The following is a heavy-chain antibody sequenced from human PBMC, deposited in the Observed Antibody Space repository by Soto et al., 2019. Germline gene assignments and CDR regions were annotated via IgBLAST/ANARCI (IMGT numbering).Heavy chain of an antibody. D-gene: IGHD6-19*01. V-gene: IGHV1-69*02. CDR3: ARGSSGARGAFDI. CDR2: IIPILGIA. CDR1: GGTFSSYT. J-gene: IGHJ3*02. Sequence: QVQLVQSGAEVKKPGSSVKVSCKASGGTFSSYTISWVRQAPGQGREWMGRIIPILGIANYAQKIQGRVTITADKSTSTGYMELSSLRSEDTAVYYCARGSSGARGAFDIWGQGTMVTVSS.